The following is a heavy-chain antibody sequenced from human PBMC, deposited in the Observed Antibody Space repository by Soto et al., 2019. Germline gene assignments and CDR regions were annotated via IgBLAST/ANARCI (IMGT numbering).Heavy chain of an antibody. J-gene: IGHJ4*02. CDR2: IKTKNEGEKT. V-gene: IGHV3-15*07. CDR1: GFTFADAW. CDR3: ASPVGWAPGARGY. Sequence: VHLVESGGGSVEPGGSLRLSCATAGFTFADAWMNWIRQAPGMGLEWVGRIKTKNEGEKTDYAAAVKGRFTISRDDEERTVFLEMASLKSDNTAVYYCASPVGWAPGARGYWGQGALVTVSS. D-gene: IGHD1-26*01.